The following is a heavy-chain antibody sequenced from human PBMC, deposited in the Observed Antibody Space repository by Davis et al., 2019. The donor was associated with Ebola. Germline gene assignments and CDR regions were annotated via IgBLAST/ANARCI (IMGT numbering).Heavy chain of an antibody. V-gene: IGHV3-23*01. Sequence: PGGSLRLSCAASGFTFSSYWMSWVRQAPGKGLEWVSGISDSGVITYYADSVKGRFTISRDNSKNTLYLQMNSLRAEDTAVYYCAREMEMATILHYYGMDVWGQGTTVTVSS. J-gene: IGHJ6*02. D-gene: IGHD5-24*01. CDR2: ISDSGVIT. CDR3: AREMEMATILHYYGMDV. CDR1: GFTFSSYW.